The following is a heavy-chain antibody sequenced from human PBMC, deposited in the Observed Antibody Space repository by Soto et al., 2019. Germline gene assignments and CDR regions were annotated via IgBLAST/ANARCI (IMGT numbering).Heavy chain of an antibody. D-gene: IGHD3-3*01. J-gene: IGHJ5*02. CDR2: IYWDGDK. CDR1: GFSLSTSGAA. Sequence: QINLIESGPTLVNPTQTLTLTCTFSGFSLSTSGAAVGWVRQPPGRALEWLALIYWDGDKRYNASLGNRLTITKDTSMNQLVLTLTNVDPADTATYYCAHRATMTIFGLIIDNGIWFDPWGQGTRVIVSS. V-gene: IGHV2-5*02. CDR3: AHRATMTIFGLIIDNGIWFDP.